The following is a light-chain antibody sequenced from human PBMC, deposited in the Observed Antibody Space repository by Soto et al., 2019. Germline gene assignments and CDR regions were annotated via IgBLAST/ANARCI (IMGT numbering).Light chain of an antibody. V-gene: IGLV3-21*02. CDR1: NIGSKS. Sequence: SYELTQPPSVSVAPGQTARITCGGTNIGSKSVHWYQQMPGQAPVLVVYDDSDRPSGIPERFSGSNSGNTATLTISRVEDGDEADYYCQVWDSSSDHPWVLGGGTKLTVL. CDR2: DDS. CDR3: QVWDSSSDHPWV. J-gene: IGLJ3*02.